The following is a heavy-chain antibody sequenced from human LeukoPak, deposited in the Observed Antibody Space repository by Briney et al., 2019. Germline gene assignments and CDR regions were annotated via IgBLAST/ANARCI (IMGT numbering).Heavy chain of an antibody. CDR2: IYYSGST. Sequence: SETLSLTCTVSGGSISSYYWSWIRQPPGKGLEWIGYIYYSGSTNYNPSLKSRVTISVDTSKNQFSLKLSPVTAADTAVYYCARLTARRGIVVVPAAIDYWGQGTLVTVSS. J-gene: IGHJ4*02. D-gene: IGHD2-2*01. CDR1: GGSISSYY. V-gene: IGHV4-59*08. CDR3: ARLTARRGIVVVPAAIDY.